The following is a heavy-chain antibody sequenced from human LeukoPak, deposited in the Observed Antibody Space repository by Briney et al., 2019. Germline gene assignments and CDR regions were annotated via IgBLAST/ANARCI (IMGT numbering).Heavy chain of an antibody. J-gene: IGHJ4*02. Sequence: GGSLRLSCAAPGFTFSSYSMNWVSQAPGKGLEWVSSISSSSSYIYYADSVKGRFTISRDNAKNSLYLQMNSLRAEDTAVYYCAREVGATRPFDYWGQGTLVTVSS. D-gene: IGHD1-26*01. V-gene: IGHV3-21*01. CDR2: ISSSSSYI. CDR3: AREVGATRPFDY. CDR1: GFTFSSYS.